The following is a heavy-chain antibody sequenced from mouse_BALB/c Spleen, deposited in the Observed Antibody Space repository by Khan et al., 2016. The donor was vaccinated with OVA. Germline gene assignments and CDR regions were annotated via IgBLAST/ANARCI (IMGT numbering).Heavy chain of an antibody. CDR3: ARSGYEAWFPY. CDR1: GFNIEDYY. CDR2: IDPENGNG. J-gene: IGHJ3*01. Sequence: VQLQQSGAELVRPGAFVKLSCKASGFNIEDYYMHWVKQRPEQGLEWIGWIDPENGNGIYDPKFQGKASLTADTSSNTAYLQLNSLTSEDTAVDYCARSGYEAWFPYWGQGTLVSVSA. V-gene: IGHV14-1*02. D-gene: IGHD2-10*02.